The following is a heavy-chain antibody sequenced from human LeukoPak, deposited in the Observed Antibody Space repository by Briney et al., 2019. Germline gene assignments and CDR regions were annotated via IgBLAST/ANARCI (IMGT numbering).Heavy chain of an antibody. D-gene: IGHD3-16*02. CDR3: AKNAGYYYVWGSYRLLDYYFDY. CDR2: IIPILGIA. J-gene: IGHJ4*02. V-gene: IGHV1-69*04. Sequence: ASVKVSCKASGGTFSSYAISWVRQAPGQGLEWMGRIIPILGIANYAQKFQGRVTITADKSTSTAYMELSSLRAQDTAVYFCAKNAGYYYVWGSYRLLDYYFDYWGQGTLVTVSS. CDR1: GGTFSSYA.